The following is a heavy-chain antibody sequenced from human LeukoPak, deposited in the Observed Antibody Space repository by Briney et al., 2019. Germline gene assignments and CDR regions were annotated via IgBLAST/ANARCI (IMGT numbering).Heavy chain of an antibody. Sequence: GRSLRLSCAASGFTFDDYAMHWVRQAPGKGLEWVSGISWDSGSIGYADSVKGRFTISRDNAKNSLYLQMNSLRAEDTALYYCAKGVYSSGWYASDYFDYWGQGTLVTVSS. CDR1: GFTFDDYA. J-gene: IGHJ4*02. D-gene: IGHD6-19*01. CDR2: ISWDSGSI. CDR3: AKGVYSSGWYASDYFDY. V-gene: IGHV3-9*01.